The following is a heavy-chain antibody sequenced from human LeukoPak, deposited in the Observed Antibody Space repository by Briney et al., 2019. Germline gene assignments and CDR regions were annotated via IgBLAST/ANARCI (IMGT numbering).Heavy chain of an antibody. CDR3: ARTPINYYGGNSELGYFDY. J-gene: IGHJ4*02. CDR2: ISAYNGNT. D-gene: IGHD4-23*01. Sequence: GASVKVSCKASGYTFTSYGISRVRQAPGQGLEWMGWISAYNGNTNYAQKLQGRVTMTTDTSTSTAYMELRSLRSDDTAVYYCARTPINYYGGNSELGYFDYWGQGTLVTVSS. V-gene: IGHV1-18*01. CDR1: GYTFTSYG.